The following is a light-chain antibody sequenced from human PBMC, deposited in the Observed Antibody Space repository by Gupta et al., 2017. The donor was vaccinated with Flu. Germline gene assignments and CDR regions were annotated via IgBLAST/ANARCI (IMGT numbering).Light chain of an antibody. Sequence: GTLSLSPGERATLSCRASQSVRGNYLAWYQQKPGQAPSLLIYGASSRATGIPDRFSGSGSGTDFTLTISRLEPEDFAVYYCQQDGRSPLTFGGGTKVEI. CDR2: GAS. J-gene: IGKJ4*01. CDR3: QQDGRSPLT. CDR1: QSVRGNY. V-gene: IGKV3-20*01.